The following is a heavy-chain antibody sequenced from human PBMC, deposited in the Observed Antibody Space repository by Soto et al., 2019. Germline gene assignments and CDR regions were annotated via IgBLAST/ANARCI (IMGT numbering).Heavy chain of an antibody. CDR1: GGSISSGGYS. D-gene: IGHD6-13*01. CDR2: IYHSGST. J-gene: IGHJ3*02. CDR3: ARGASYSSSWFNDAFDI. Sequence: SETLSLTCAVSGGSISSGGYSWSWIRQPPGKGLEWIGYIYHSGSTYYNPSLKSRVTISVDRSKNQFSLKLSSVTAADTAVYYCARGASYSSSWFNDAFDIWGQGTMVTVSS. V-gene: IGHV4-30-2*01.